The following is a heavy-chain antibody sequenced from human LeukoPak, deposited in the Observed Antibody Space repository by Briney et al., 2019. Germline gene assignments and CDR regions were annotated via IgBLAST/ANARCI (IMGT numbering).Heavy chain of an antibody. D-gene: IGHD4-23*01. J-gene: IGHJ5*02. V-gene: IGHV3-23*01. Sequence: GGSLRLSCAASGFTFSSYAMSWVRQAPGKGLEWVSTISGSGSNTYYADSVKGRFTISRDNSKNTLYLQMNSLRAEDTAVYYCAKTEGMVTPDLREFNWFDPWGQGTLVTVSS. CDR2: ISGSGSNT. CDR1: GFTFSSYA. CDR3: AKTEGMVTPDLREFNWFDP.